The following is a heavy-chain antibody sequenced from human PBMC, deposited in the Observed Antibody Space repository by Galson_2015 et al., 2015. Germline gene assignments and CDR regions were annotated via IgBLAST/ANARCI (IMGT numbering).Heavy chain of an antibody. V-gene: IGHV1-69*10. CDR2: IIPIFGIA. D-gene: IGHD6-25*01. CDR3: ASNPEIAAAGPFDY. J-gene: IGHJ4*02. CDR1: GGTFSSYA. Sequence: SVKVSCKASGGTFSSYAISWVRQAPGQGLEWMGGIIPIFGIANYAQKFQGRVTITADKSTSTAYMELSSLRSEDTAVYYCASNPEIAAAGPFDYWGQGTLVTVSS.